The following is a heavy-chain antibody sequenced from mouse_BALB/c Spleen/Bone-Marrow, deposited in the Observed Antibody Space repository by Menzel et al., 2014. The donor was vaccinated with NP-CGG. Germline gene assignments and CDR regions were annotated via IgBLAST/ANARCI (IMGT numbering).Heavy chain of an antibody. V-gene: IGHV1S56*01. CDR1: GYTFTSYD. CDR3: ARSGNYYGNYYWYFDV. Sequence: QVQLQQSGPELVKPGALVKISCKASGYTFTSYDINWVKQRPGQGFEWIGWIYPGDGSTKYNEKFKGKATLTADKSSSTAYMQLSSLTSENSAVYFYARSGNYYGNYYWYFDVWGAGTTVTVSS. D-gene: IGHD2-1*01. J-gene: IGHJ1*01. CDR2: IYPGDGST.